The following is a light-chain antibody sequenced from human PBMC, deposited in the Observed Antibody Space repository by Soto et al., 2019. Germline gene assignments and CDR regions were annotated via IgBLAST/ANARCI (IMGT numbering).Light chain of an antibody. Sequence: EIVLTQSPATLYLSPGERATLSCGASQRVSSSYLAWYQQKPGLAPRLLIYDASSRATGIPDRFSGSGSGTDLTLTISRLEPEDFAVYYCQQYGSSPLTFGGGTKVVIK. J-gene: IGKJ4*01. CDR3: QQYGSSPLT. V-gene: IGKV3D-20*01. CDR1: QRVSSSY. CDR2: DAS.